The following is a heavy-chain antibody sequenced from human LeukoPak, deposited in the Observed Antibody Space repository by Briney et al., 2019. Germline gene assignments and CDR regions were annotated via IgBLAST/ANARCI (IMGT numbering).Heavy chain of an antibody. V-gene: IGHV4-61*01. CDR1: GGSVSSYSYY. D-gene: IGHD3-22*01. CDR2: SYYSGST. Sequence: SETLSLTCTVSGGSVSSYSYYWSWIRQPPGKVLEWIGYSYYSGSTNYNPSLKSRVTISVDTSKNQFSLKLSSVTAADTAMYYCARYWGPYDNSGAYFDYWGQGTLVTVSS. CDR3: ARYWGPYDNSGAYFDY. J-gene: IGHJ4*02.